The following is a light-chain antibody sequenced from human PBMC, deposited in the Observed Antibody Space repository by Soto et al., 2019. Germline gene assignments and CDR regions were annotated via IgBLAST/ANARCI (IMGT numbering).Light chain of an antibody. J-gene: IGLJ1*01. V-gene: IGLV2-14*01. Sequence: QSALTQPASVSGSPGQSITISCTGTSSDVGGYNYVSWYQQHPGKAPKLMIFEVSNRPSGVSNRFSGSKSGNTTSLTVSGXXXXXXXXYXCASYTSSDTHVFGTGTKV. CDR1: SSDVGGYNY. CDR3: ASYTSSDTHV. CDR2: EVS.